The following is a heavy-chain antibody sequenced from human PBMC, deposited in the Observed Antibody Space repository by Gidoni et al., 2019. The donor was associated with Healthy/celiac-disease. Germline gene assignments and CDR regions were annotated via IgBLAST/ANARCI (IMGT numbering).Heavy chain of an antibody. D-gene: IGHD6-6*01. J-gene: IGHJ4*02. CDR1: GFTFSRYG. CDR2: IWYDGSNK. Sequence: QVQLVESGGGVVQPGRSLRLSCAASGFTFSRYGMHWVRQAPGKGLEWVAVIWYDGSNKYYADSVKGRFTISRDNSKNTLYLQMNSLRAEDTAVYYCAREGGIAARPTLFDYWGQGTLVTVSS. V-gene: IGHV3-33*01. CDR3: AREGGIAARPTLFDY.